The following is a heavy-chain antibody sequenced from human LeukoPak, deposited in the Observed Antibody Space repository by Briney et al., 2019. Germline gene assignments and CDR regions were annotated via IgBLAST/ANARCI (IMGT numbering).Heavy chain of an antibody. CDR2: ISGSGGST. CDR1: GFTFSSYA. J-gene: IGHJ4*02. D-gene: IGHD1-26*01. V-gene: IGHV3-23*01. Sequence: QPGGSLRLSCAASGFTFSSYAMSWVRQAPGQGLEWVSAISGSGGSTYYADSVKGRFTISRDNSKNTLYLQMNSLRAEDTAVYYCAKHVVGIEGYFDYWGQGTLVTVSS. CDR3: AKHVVGIEGYFDY.